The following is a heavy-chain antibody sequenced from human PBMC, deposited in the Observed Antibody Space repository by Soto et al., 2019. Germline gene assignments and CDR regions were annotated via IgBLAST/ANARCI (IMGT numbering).Heavy chain of an antibody. CDR2: INHSGST. CDR3: ARSSYYYDSSGYAQSSFDY. V-gene: IGHV4-34*01. Sequence: PSETLSLTCAVYGGSFSGYYWSWIRQPPGKGLEWIGEINHSGSTNYNPSLKSRVTISVDTSKNQFSLKLSSVTAADTAVYYCARSSYYYDSSGYAQSSFDYWGQGTLVTVSS. CDR1: GGSFSGYY. D-gene: IGHD3-22*01. J-gene: IGHJ4*02.